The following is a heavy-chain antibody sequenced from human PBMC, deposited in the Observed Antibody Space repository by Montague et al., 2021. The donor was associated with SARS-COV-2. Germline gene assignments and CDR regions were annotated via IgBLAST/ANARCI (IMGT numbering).Heavy chain of an antibody. Sequence: LSLSFSASGFTFSSYAMHWVRQAPGKGLEWVAIVSYDGSNKYYADSVKGRFTISRDNSKNTLYLQMNSLRAEDTAVYYCVRGRGLAAAGTDDYWGQGTLVTVSS. D-gene: IGHD6-13*01. CDR3: VRGRGLAAAGTDDY. J-gene: IGHJ4*02. CDR1: GFTFSSYA. V-gene: IGHV3-30*04. CDR2: VSYDGSNK.